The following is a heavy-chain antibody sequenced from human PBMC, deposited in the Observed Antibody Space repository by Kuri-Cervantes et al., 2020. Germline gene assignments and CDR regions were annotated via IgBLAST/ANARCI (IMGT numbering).Heavy chain of an antibody. CDR1: GITSNTYW. CDR3: ARDPGSRWLPFDY. CDR2: MKLDGSER. Sequence: GESLKISCTDSGITSNTYWMTWVRQAPGKGLQWVANMKLDGSERCYVDSVKGRFTISRDNTKNSLYLQMNGLRDEDTAVYYCARDPGSRWLPFDYWGQGTLVTVSS. V-gene: IGHV3-7*01. D-gene: IGHD6-19*01. J-gene: IGHJ4*02.